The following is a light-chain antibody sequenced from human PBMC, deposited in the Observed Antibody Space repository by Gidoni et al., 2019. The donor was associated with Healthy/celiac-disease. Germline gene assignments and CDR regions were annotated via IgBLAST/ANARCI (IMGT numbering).Light chain of an antibody. V-gene: IGKV3-15*01. Sequence: EIVTMQSSATLSVAPGERATLSRRAGQSVSSNLAWYQQKPGQAPRHRIYDASTSATGIPARFSGSGSGTEFTLTISSLQSEDFAVYYCQQYSNWPPLTFGGXTKVEIK. CDR1: QSVSSN. J-gene: IGKJ4*01. CDR3: QQYSNWPPLT. CDR2: DAS.